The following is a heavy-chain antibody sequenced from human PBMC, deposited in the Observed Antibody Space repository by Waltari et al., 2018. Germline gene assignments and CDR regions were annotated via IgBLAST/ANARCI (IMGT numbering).Heavy chain of an antibody. J-gene: IGHJ5*02. Sequence: QVQLQESGPGLVKPSETLSLTCPVSGGSISSYYWSWIRQPPGKGLEWIGYIYYSGSTNYNPSLKSRVTISVDTSKNQFSLKLSSVTAADTAVYYCARDGYCGGDCPPGVGWFDPWGQGTLVTVSS. D-gene: IGHD2-21*02. CDR1: GGSISSYY. CDR3: ARDGYCGGDCPPGVGWFDP. CDR2: IYYSGST. V-gene: IGHV4-59*01.